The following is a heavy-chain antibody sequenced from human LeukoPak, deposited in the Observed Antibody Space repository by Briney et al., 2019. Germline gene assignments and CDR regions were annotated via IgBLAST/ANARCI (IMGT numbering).Heavy chain of an antibody. CDR1: GFTLSSYA. D-gene: IGHD3-3*01. Sequence: PGGSLRLSCAASGFTLSSYAMSWVRQAPGKGLEWVSAISGSGGSTYYADSVKGRFTISRDNSKNTLYLQMNSLRAEDTAVYYCAKSLRAVRFLEWSPNPRGGYFDYWGQGTLVTVSS. J-gene: IGHJ4*02. CDR2: ISGSGGST. V-gene: IGHV3-23*01. CDR3: AKSLRAVRFLEWSPNPRGGYFDY.